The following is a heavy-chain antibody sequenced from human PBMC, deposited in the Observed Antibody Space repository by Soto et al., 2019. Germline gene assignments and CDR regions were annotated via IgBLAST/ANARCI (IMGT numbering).Heavy chain of an antibody. Sequence: GGSLRLSCAASGFTFSSYWMHWVRQAPGKGLVWVSRINPGGSITAYADSVKGRFTISRDNARNTLYLQMNSLRGDDTAVYYCARVPTGKYGVWNYWGQGTLVTVSS. CDR3: ARVPTGKYGVWNY. V-gene: IGHV3-74*01. CDR2: INPGGSIT. J-gene: IGHJ4*02. CDR1: GFTFSSYW. D-gene: IGHD2-8*01.